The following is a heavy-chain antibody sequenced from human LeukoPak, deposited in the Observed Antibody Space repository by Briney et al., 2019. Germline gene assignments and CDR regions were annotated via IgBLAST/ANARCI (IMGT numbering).Heavy chain of an antibody. J-gene: IGHJ5*02. CDR1: GFTFRSYA. CDR3: AKPYSSSWYNWFDP. Sequence: PGGSLRLSCAPSGFTFRSYAMSWVRQAPGKGLEWVSAISGSGGSTYYADSVKGRFTLSRDNSKNTLYLQMNSLRAEDTAVYYCAKPYSSSWYNWFDPWGQGTLVTVSS. CDR2: ISGSGGST. V-gene: IGHV3-23*01. D-gene: IGHD6-13*01.